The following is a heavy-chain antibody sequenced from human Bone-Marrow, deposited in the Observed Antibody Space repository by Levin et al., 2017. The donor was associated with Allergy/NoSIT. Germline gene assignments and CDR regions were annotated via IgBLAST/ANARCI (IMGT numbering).Heavy chain of an antibody. V-gene: IGHV3-7*01. J-gene: IGHJ3*02. Sequence: SGGSLRLSCGASGFTFSTYWMSWVRQAPGKGLEWVANIKPDESDKYYVDSVKGRFTISRDNAKNSLYLQMNSLRVDDTAVYYCAREMVGEAFDIWGQGTMVTVSS. D-gene: IGHD2-8*01. CDR3: AREMVGEAFDI. CDR2: IKPDESDK. CDR1: GFTFSTYW.